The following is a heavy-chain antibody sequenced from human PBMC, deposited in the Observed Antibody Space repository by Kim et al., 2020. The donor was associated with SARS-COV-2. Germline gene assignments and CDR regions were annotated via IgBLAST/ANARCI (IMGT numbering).Heavy chain of an antibody. Sequence: ASVKVSCKTSGYTFTSFAMNWVRQAPGQGLEWMGWINTKTGNPTHAQGFTGRFVFSLDTSVSTAYLQISSLKAEDTAVYYCASDKNSYDSSGYYGAFDYW. CDR2: INTKTGNP. CDR3: ASDKNSYDSSGYYGAFDY. D-gene: IGHD3-22*01. J-gene: IGHJ4*01. CDR1: GYTFTSFA. V-gene: IGHV7-4-1*02.